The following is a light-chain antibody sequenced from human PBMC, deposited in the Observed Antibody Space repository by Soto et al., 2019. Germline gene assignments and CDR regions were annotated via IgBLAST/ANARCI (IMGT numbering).Light chain of an antibody. V-gene: IGLV2-18*02. CDR3: SSYTSSSTYV. CDR2: EVS. J-gene: IGLJ1*01. Sequence: QSALTQPPAVSESPGQSVTISCTGTSSDVGSYNRVSWFQQPPGTAPKLLIYEVSNRPSGVPDRISGSKSGNTASLTISGLQAEDEADYYCSSYTSSSTYVFGTGTKLTVL. CDR1: SSDVGSYNR.